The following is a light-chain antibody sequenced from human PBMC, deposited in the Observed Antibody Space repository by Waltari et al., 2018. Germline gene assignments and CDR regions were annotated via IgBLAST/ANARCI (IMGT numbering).Light chain of an antibody. Sequence: DIQMTQSPPTLSASVGDRVTITCRASQSISSWLAWYQQKPGKAPKLLIYKASSLESGVASRFSGSGSGTEFTLTISSLQPDEFVTYYCQQYNSYATFGQGTKVEIK. J-gene: IGKJ1*01. CDR2: KAS. CDR1: QSISSW. CDR3: QQYNSYAT. V-gene: IGKV1-5*03.